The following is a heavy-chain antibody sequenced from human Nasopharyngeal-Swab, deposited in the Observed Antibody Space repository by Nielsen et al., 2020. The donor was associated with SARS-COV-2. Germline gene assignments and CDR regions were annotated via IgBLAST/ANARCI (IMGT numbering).Heavy chain of an antibody. V-gene: IGHV3-53*01. Sequence: GESLKISCAASGLSVSSNYMSWVRQAPGKGLEWVSIIYPGGSTYYADSVKGRFTISRDSSRNTLYLQMNSLTAEDTAVYYCARDYSGESGYGGYWGQGTLVTVSS. CDR2: IYPGGST. CDR3: ARDYSGESGYGGY. J-gene: IGHJ4*02. CDR1: GLSVSSNY. D-gene: IGHD5-12*01.